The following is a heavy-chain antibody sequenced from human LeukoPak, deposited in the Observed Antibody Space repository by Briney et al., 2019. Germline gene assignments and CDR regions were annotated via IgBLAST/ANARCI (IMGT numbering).Heavy chain of an antibody. D-gene: IGHD1-26*01. J-gene: IGHJ4*02. CDR1: GGSISSGSYY. CDR2: IYTSGST. V-gene: IGHV4-61*02. Sequence: SQTLSLTCTVSGGSISSGSYYWSWIRQPAGKGLEWIGRIYTSGSTNYNPSLKSRVTISVDTPKNQFSLQLNSVTPEDTAVYYCARDWEGYYFDYWGQGTLATVSS. CDR3: ARDWEGYYFDY.